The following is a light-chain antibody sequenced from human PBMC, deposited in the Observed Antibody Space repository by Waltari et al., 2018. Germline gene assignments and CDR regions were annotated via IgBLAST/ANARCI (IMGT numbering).Light chain of an antibody. CDR1: SSNIGSGY. CDR3: GTWDTNLRAGV. Sequence: QSVLTQPPSVSATPGQKVTISCSGSSSNIGSGYVSWYQQLPGTAPKLLIYYNTERHSGIPDRFSGSKAGPSATLDISGLQTGDEADYYCGTWDTNLRAGVFGGGTKLTVL. CDR2: YNT. V-gene: IGLV1-51*01. J-gene: IGLJ2*01.